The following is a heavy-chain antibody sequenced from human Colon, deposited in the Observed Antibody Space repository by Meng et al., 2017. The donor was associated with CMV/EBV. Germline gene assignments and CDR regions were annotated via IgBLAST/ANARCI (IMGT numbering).Heavy chain of an antibody. V-gene: IGHV3-21*06. CDR2: ISTRSSFI. Sequence: GGSLRLSCAASGFNFSTYSMNWVRQAPGKGLEWLSSISTRSSFIYYADAVKGRFTISRDNAKNSVYPQMDSLKTEDTAVYYCARHCVSASCNLDPSPSWGQGTVVTVSS. CDR1: GFNFSTYS. J-gene: IGHJ5*02. D-gene: IGHD2-2*01. CDR3: ARHCVSASCNLDPSPS.